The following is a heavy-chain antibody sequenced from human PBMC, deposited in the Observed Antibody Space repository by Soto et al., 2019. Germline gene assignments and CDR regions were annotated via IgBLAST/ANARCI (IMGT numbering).Heavy chain of an antibody. CDR2: IWYDGSNK. CDR1: GFTFSSYG. V-gene: IGHV3-33*01. CDR3: ERESSYDDYDH. D-gene: IGHD4-17*01. J-gene: IGHJ5*02. Sequence: QVQLVESGGGVVQPGRSLRLSCAASGFTFSSYGMHWFRQAPGKGLEWVAVIWYDGSNKYYADSVKGRVTISRDNSKNTLYLQMNSLRAEDTAVYYCERESSYDDYDHWGQGTLVTVSS.